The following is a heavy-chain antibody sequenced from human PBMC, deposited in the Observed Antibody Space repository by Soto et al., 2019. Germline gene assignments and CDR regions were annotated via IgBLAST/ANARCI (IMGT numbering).Heavy chain of an antibody. D-gene: IGHD2-15*01. J-gene: IGHJ6*02. CDR3: ARARYCSGGSCYSSYYYYRMAV. CDR1: GYSFTSYW. CDR2: IYPGDSDT. V-gene: IGHV5-51*01. Sequence: GESRKISCKGSGYSFTSYWIGWVRQMPGKGLEWMGIIYPGDSDTRYSPSFQGQVTISADKSISTAYLQWSSLKASDTAMYYCARARYCSGGSCYSSYYYYRMAVWGQRTTVTGSS.